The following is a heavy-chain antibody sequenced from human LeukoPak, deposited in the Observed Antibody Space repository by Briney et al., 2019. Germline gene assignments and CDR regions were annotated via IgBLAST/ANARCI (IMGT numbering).Heavy chain of an antibody. V-gene: IGHV4-34*01. CDR3: ATGRREFFHRRCNLDY. Sequence: SETLSLTCAVYGGSFSGYYWSWIRQPSGKGLEWSGEINHSGSTNYNPSLKSRVTISVDTSKNQFSLKLSSVTAADTAVYYCATGRREFFHRRCNLDYWGQGTLVTVSS. D-gene: IGHD3-3*01. CDR2: INHSGST. CDR1: GGSFSGYY. J-gene: IGHJ4*02.